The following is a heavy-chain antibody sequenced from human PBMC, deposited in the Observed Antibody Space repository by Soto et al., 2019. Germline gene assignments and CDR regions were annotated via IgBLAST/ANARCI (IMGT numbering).Heavy chain of an antibody. CDR1: GFTFTSSA. CDR3: AADRYCSGGSCPYY. D-gene: IGHD2-15*01. V-gene: IGHV1-58*02. CDR2: IVVGSGNT. Sequence: ASVKVSCKASGFTFTSSAMQWVRQARGQRLEWIGWIVVGSGNTNYAQKFQERVTITRDMSTSTAYMELSSLRSEDTAVYYCAADRYCSGGSCPYYWGQGTLVTVSS. J-gene: IGHJ4*02.